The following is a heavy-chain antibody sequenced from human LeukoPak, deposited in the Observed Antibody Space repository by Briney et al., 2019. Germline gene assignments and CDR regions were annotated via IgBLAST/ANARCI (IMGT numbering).Heavy chain of an antibody. V-gene: IGHV4-59*01. CDR2: IYYRVTS. Sequence: ASETLSLTCTVSGGSISSYYWSWIRQPPGKGLEWIGYIYYRVTSDYNPSLKSRVTMSVDMSTRQISLKLSSVTAADTAVYYCARAVGGDGSGSLWGPGTLVTVSS. D-gene: IGHD3-10*01. CDR1: GGSISSYY. CDR3: ARAVGGDGSGSL. J-gene: IGHJ4*02.